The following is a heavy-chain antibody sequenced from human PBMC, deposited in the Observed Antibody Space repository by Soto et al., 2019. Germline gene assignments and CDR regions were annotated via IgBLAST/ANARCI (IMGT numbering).Heavy chain of an antibody. J-gene: IGHJ4*02. CDR1: GFTFSSYG. Sequence: PGGSLRLSCAASGFTFSSYGMHWVRQAPGKGLEWVAVISYDGSNKYYADSVKGRFTISRDNSKNTLYLQMNSLRAEDTAVYYCAKDNDPGGVSVPYYFDYWGQGTLVTVSS. D-gene: IGHD3-16*02. CDR2: ISYDGSNK. V-gene: IGHV3-30*18. CDR3: AKDNDPGGVSVPYYFDY.